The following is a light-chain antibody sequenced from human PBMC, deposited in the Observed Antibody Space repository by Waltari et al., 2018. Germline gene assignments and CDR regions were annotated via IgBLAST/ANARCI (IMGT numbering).Light chain of an antibody. CDR2: GAS. J-gene: IGKJ1*01. Sequence: EIVLTQSPGTLSLSPGDRATLSCRASQSVGRALDWYQQKPGQAPSLVIYGASIRATGIPDRFSGSGSGKDFSLTSGRLEPEDFAVYYCKHYVALPVTFGQGTTVEIK. CDR1: QSVGRA. CDR3: KHYVALPVT. V-gene: IGKV3-20*01.